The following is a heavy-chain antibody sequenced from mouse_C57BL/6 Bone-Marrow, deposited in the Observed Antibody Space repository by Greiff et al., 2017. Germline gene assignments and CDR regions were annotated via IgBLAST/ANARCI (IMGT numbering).Heavy chain of an antibody. D-gene: IGHD2-4*01. Sequence: QVQLQQSGPELVKPGASVKISCKASGYAFSSSWMNWVKQRPGKGLEWIGRIYPGDGDTNYNGKFKGKATLTADKSSSTAYMQLSSLTSEDSAVYFCATYYDYPWFAYWGQGTLVTVSA. V-gene: IGHV1-82*01. CDR2: IYPGDGDT. J-gene: IGHJ3*01. CDR3: ATYYDYPWFAY. CDR1: GYAFSSSW.